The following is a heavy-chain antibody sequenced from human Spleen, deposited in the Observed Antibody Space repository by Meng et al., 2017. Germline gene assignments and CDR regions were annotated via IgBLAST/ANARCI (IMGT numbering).Heavy chain of an antibody. CDR1: GFTFSSYA. J-gene: IGHJ4*02. CDR2: ISGSGGST. D-gene: IGHD5-12*01. Sequence: LSLTCAASGFTFSSYAMSWVRQAPGKGLEWVSAISGSGGSTYYADSVKGRFTISRDNSKNTLYLQMNSLRVEDTAVYFCAGFSYSGYGLGFWGQGTLVTVSS. V-gene: IGHV3-23*01. CDR3: AGFSYSGYGLGF.